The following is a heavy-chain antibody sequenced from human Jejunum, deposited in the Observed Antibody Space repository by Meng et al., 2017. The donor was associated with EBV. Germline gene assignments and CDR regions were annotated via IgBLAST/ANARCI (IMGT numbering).Heavy chain of an antibody. CDR2: IYHGGGT. J-gene: IGHJ4*02. CDR1: GGSISDKDW. V-gene: IGHV4-4*02. CDR3: AGNGYYALEY. Sequence: QVQLKGSGPRLGKPSGTLSLTCVVSGGSISDKDWWSWVRQPPGKGLEWLGEIYHGGGTNYNPSLESRVTISVDKSKNQFSLKLNSVAVADTAVYYCAGNGYYALEYWGPGILVTVSS. D-gene: IGHD3-22*01.